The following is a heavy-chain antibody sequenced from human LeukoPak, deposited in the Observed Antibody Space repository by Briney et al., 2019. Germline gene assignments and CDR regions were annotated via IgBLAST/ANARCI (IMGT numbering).Heavy chain of an antibody. J-gene: IGHJ4*02. CDR2: ISWNSGNI. V-gene: IGHV3-9*01. Sequence: GGSLRLSCAVSGFTFSSYWMHWVRQAPGKGLEWVSGISWNSGNIGYADSVKGRFTISRDNAKNSLYLQMNSLRAEDTALYYCAKDYYDSSGCLDYWGQGTLVTVSS. CDR3: AKDYYDSSGCLDY. D-gene: IGHD3-22*01. CDR1: GFTFSSYW.